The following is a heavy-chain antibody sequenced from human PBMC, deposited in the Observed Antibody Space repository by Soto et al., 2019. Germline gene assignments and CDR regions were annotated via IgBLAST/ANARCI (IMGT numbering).Heavy chain of an antibody. J-gene: IGHJ5*02. V-gene: IGHV3-7*02. D-gene: IGHD2-2*01. CDR3: ARGKSNYCSSTSCYEPVEQQLVP. Sequence: PGGSLRLSCAASGFTFSSYWMSWVRQAPGKGLEWVATIKQDGSEKYYVDSVKGRFTISRDNAKNSLYLQMNSLRAEDTAVYYSARGKSNYCSSTSCYEPVEQQLVPWGQETLVTVCS. CDR1: GFTFSSYW. CDR2: IKQDGSEK.